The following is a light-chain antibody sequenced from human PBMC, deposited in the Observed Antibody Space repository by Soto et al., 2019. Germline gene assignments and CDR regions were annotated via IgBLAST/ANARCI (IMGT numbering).Light chain of an antibody. CDR3: AAWDDSLNGYV. CDR2: INS. CDR1: TSNIGSNT. Sequence: QSVLTQPPSASGTPGQRVTISCSGSTSNIGSNTVNWYQLLPGTAPKLLIYINSQRPSGVPDRFSGSKSSTSASLAISGLQSEDEADYCCAAWDDSLNGYVFGTGTKVTVL. V-gene: IGLV1-44*01. J-gene: IGLJ1*01.